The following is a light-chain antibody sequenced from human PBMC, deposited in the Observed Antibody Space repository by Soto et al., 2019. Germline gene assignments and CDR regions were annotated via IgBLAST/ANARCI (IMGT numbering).Light chain of an antibody. CDR3: QIYGSSPPIT. CDR1: QSVTNNY. Sequence: EIVLTQSPGTLSLSPGERATLSCRASQSVTNNYLAWYQQKPGQAPRLLIYVASSRAAGIPDRFSGSGSGTDFSLTISRLELEDFAVYYCQIYGSSPPITFGQGTRWRLN. CDR2: VAS. V-gene: IGKV3-20*01. J-gene: IGKJ5*01.